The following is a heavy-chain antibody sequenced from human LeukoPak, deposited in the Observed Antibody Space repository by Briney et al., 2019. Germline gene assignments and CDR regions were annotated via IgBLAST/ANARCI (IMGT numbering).Heavy chain of an antibody. D-gene: IGHD2-2*01. CDR2: INSDGSST. CDR3: AREGRYCSSTSCYEPYDY. V-gene: IGHV3-74*01. CDR1: GFTFSSYW. Sequence: PGGSLRLSCAASGFTFSSYWMHWVRQAPGKGLAWVSRINSDGSSTSYADSVKGRFTISRDNAKNTLYLQMNSLRAEDTAVYYCAREGRYCSSTSCYEPYDYWGQGTLVTVSS. J-gene: IGHJ4*02.